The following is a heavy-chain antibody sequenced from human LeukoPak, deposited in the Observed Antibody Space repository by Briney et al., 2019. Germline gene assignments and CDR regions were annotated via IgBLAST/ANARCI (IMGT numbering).Heavy chain of an antibody. Sequence: TGGSLRLSCAASGFTFSTYGMSWVRQAPGKGLEWVSAISGSGENTYYADSVKGRFTISRDNSKNTLYLQMNSLRAEDTAVYYCALLMMYAIDFDSWGQGTLVTVSS. CDR2: ISGSGENT. J-gene: IGHJ4*02. V-gene: IGHV3-23*01. CDR1: GFTFSTYG. CDR3: ALLMMYAIDFDS. D-gene: IGHD2-8*01.